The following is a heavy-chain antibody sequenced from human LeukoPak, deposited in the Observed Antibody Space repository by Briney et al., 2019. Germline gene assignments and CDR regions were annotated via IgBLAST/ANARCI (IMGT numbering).Heavy chain of an antibody. D-gene: IGHD2-21*01. CDR1: GGTFSSYA. CDR3: ARGSISWPIDAFDI. J-gene: IGHJ3*02. Sequence: SVKVSCKASGGTFSSYAISWVRQAPGQGLEWMGRIIPILGIANYAQKFQGRVTITADKSTSTAYMELSSLRSEDTAVYYCARGSISWPIDAFDIWGQGTMVTVSS. V-gene: IGHV1-69*04. CDR2: IIPILGIA.